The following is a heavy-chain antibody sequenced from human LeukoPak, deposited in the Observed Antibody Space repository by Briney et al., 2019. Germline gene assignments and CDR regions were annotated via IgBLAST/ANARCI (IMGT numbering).Heavy chain of an antibody. V-gene: IGHV4-61*01. Sequence: SSETLSLTCTVSGGSVSSGSDYWSWIRQPPGKGLEWIGYIYHSGSTNYNPSLKSRVTISVDTSKNQLSLKLSSVTAADTAVYYCARDGDYWGQGTLVTVSS. CDR1: GGSVSSGSDY. CDR3: ARDGDY. CDR2: IYHSGST. J-gene: IGHJ4*02.